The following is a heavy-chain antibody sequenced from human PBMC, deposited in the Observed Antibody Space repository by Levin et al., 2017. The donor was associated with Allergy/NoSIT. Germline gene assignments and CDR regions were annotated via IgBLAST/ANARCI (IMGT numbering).Heavy chain of an antibody. V-gene: IGHV4-39*01. Sequence: MPSETLSLPFPFSFFSLLLLLSSFFFLLPSPGKVLEWIGSIYNSGSTYYNPSLKSRVTTSVDTSKNQFSLKLSSVTAADTAVYYCARQCYDILTGYYNFDYWGQGILVTVSS. J-gene: IGHJ4*02. CDR3: ARQCYDILTGYYNFDY. CDR2: IYNSGST. D-gene: IGHD3-9*01. CDR1: FFSLLLLLSS.